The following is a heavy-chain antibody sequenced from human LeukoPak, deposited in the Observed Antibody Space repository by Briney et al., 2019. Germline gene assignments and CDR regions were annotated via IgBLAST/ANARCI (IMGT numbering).Heavy chain of an antibody. CDR3: ARVCYSSGWTPFAMGV. CDR1: GDSVSSNSAA. V-gene: IGHV6-1*01. CDR2: TYYRSKWYN. J-gene: IGHJ6*02. Sequence: SQTLSLTCAISGDSVSSNSAAWNWIRQSPSRGLEWLGRTYYRSKWYNDYAVSVKSRITINPDTSKNQFSLQLNSVTPEDTAVYYCARVCYSSGWTPFAMGVWGQGTTVTVSS. D-gene: IGHD6-19*01.